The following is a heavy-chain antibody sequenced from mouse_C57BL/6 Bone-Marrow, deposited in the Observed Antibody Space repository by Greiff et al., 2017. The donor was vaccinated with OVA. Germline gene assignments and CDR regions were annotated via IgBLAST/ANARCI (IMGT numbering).Heavy chain of an antibody. J-gene: IGHJ3*01. Sequence: QVQLQQPGAELVKPGASVKMSCKASGYTFTSYWITWVKQRPGQGLEWIGDIYPGSGSTNYNEKFKSKAKLTVDTSSSTAYMQLSSLTYEDSAVYYCARSGWLRTWFAYWGQGTLVTVSA. V-gene: IGHV1-55*01. CDR3: ARSGWLRTWFAY. CDR2: IYPGSGST. D-gene: IGHD2-3*01. CDR1: GYTFTSYW.